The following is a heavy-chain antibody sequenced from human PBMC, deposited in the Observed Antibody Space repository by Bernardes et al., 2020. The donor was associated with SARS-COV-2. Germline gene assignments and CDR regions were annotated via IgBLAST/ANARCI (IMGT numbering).Heavy chain of an antibody. CDR1: GFTFSTYL. CDR2: TSATADST. Sequence: GGSLRLSYEGSGFTFSTYLMTWVRQAPGKGLEWVSLTSATADSTYSAYSVRDRFTISRDNSKNTLYLQMHSLRVEDTAVYNCASDSTASQIFYYGLDVWGQGTTVDVSS. D-gene: IGHD3-22*01. V-gene: IGHV3-23*01. J-gene: IGHJ6*02. CDR3: ASDSTASQIFYYGLDV.